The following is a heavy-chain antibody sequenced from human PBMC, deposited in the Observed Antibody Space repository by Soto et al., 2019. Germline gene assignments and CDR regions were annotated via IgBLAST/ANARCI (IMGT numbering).Heavy chain of an antibody. V-gene: IGHV1-18*01. CDR2: ISAHNGNT. CDR3: ARGRYGDY. Sequence: QGHLVHSGSEVKKPGASVRVSCKGSGYTFTSYGITWVRQAPGQVLDWMGWISAHNGNTDYAQKLQGRVTVTRDTSTRTAYLQLRSQRSDEPRVLYCARGRYGDYWGQGALVTVSS. D-gene: IGHD1-1*01. J-gene: IGHJ4*02. CDR1: GYTFTSYG.